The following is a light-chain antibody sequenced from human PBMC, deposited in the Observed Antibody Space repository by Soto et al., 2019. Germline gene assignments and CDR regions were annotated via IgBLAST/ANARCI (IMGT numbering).Light chain of an antibody. V-gene: IGLV1-44*01. CDR3: AAWYDRLNGVV. CDR1: SSNIGSYT. Sequence: QSVLTQPPSASGTPGQRVTISCSGGSSNIGSYTVNWYQQLPGTAPKLLIYSNNQRPSGVPDRFSGSKSGNSVSLAISGLQFEDEADYYCAAWYDRLNGVVFGGGTKLTVL. J-gene: IGLJ2*01. CDR2: SNN.